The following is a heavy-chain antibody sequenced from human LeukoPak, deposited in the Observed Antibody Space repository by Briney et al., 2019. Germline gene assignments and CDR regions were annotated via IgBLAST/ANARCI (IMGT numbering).Heavy chain of an antibody. V-gene: IGHV3-21*01. J-gene: IGHJ2*01. CDR3: ARSPEVSQGVIYWYFDL. CDR2: ISSSSSYI. CDR1: GFTFSSSS. Sequence: PGGSLRLSCAASGFTFSSSSMNWVRQAPGKGLEWVSSISSSSSYIYYADSVKGRFTISRDSAKNSLYLQMNSLRAEDTAVYYCARSPEVSQGVIYWYFDLWGRGTLVSVSS. D-gene: IGHD2-8*01.